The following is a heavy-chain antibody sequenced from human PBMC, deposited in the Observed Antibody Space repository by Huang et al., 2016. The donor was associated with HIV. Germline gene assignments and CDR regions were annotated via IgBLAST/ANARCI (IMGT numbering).Heavy chain of an antibody. Sequence: EVQLVESGGGLVQPGGSLRLSCAVSGFTFNSYWMSWVRQAPGKGLGWVANINQDGSENYYVDSVKGRFTISRDNAKNSLSLQINNLRVEDTAVFYCTRGLISSGWGIDYWGQGTLVTVSS. CDR2: INQDGSEN. V-gene: IGHV3-7*01. J-gene: IGHJ4*02. CDR3: TRGLISSGWGIDY. D-gene: IGHD6-19*01. CDR1: GFTFNSYW.